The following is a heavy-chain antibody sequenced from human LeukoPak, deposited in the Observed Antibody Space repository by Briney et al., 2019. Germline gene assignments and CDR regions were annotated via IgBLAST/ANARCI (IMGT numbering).Heavy chain of an antibody. J-gene: IGHJ4*02. V-gene: IGHV1-8*01. D-gene: IGHD3-22*01. Sequence: ASVKVSCKASGYTFTSYDINWVRQATGQGLEWMGWMNPNSGNTGYAQKFQGRVTMTRNTSISTAYMELSSLRSDDTAVYYCARQGGTIYYDSSGYCDYWGQGTLVTVSS. CDR1: GYTFTSYD. CDR3: ARQGGTIYYDSSGYCDY. CDR2: MNPNSGNT.